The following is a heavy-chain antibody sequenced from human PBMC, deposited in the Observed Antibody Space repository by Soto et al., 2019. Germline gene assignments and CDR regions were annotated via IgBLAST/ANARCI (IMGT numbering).Heavy chain of an antibody. J-gene: IGHJ4*02. CDR2: ISYDGSNK. D-gene: IGHD1-26*01. V-gene: IGHV3-30-3*01. CDR3: ARELGSVDDY. CDR1: GFTFSNYL. Sequence: QVQLVESGGGVVQPGSSLRLSCAASGFTFSNYLRHWVRQAPGKGLEWVAVISYDGSNKYYADSVKGRFTISRDDSKNTLYLQMNSLRPDDTALFYCARELGSVDDYWGQGTLVTVSS.